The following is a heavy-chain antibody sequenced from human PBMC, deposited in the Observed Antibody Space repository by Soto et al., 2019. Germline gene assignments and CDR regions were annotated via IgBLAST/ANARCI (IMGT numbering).Heavy chain of an antibody. J-gene: IGHJ5*02. CDR3: ARGLSSWGTVTTTAINWFDP. V-gene: IGHV1-2*04. CDR2: INPNSGGT. D-gene: IGHD4-17*01. CDR1: GYTFTGYY. Sequence: QVQLVQSGAEVKKPGASVKVSGKASGYTFTGYYMHWVRQAPGQGLEWMGWINPNSGGTNYAQKFQGWVTMTRDTSISTAYMELSRLRSDDTAVYYCARGLSSWGTVTTTAINWFDPWGQGTLVTVSS.